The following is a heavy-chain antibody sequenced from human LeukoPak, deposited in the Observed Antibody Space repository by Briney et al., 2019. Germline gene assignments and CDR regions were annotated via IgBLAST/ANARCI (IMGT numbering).Heavy chain of an antibody. CDR3: ATARITYYGSGSYSHFDY. V-gene: IGHV1-24*01. J-gene: IGHJ4*02. D-gene: IGHD3-10*01. CDR2: FDPEDGET. Sequence: ASVKVSCKVSGYTLTELSMHWVRQVPGKGLEWMGGFDPEDGETIYAQKFQGRVTMTEDTSTDTAYMELSSLRSEDTAVYYCATARITYYGSGSYSHFDYWGQGTLVTVSS. CDR1: GYTLTELS.